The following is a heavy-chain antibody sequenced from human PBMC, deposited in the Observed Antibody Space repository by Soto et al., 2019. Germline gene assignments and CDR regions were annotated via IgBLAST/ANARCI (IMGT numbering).Heavy chain of an antibody. J-gene: IGHJ6*02. D-gene: IGHD6-13*01. Sequence: SETLSLTCTVSGGSISSGGYYWSWIRQHPGKGLEWIGYIYYSGSSYYNPSLKSRVTISVDTSKNQFSLKLGSVTAADTAVYYCARDQAAAGTYYYGMDVWGQGTTVTVSS. V-gene: IGHV4-31*03. CDR1: GGSISSGGYY. CDR3: ARDQAAAGTYYYGMDV. CDR2: IYYSGSS.